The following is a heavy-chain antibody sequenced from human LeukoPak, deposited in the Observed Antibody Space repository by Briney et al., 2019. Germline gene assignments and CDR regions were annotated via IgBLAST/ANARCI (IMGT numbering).Heavy chain of an antibody. J-gene: IGHJ6*02. Sequence: GGSLRLSCAASGFTFNNAWMSWVRQAPGKGLEWVGRINYKTNGGTADYAAPVKGRFTISRDDSKDTLYLQMNTLKTEDTAVYYCTHINWEYYYGMDVWGQGTTVTVSS. CDR2: INYKTNGGTA. CDR3: THINWEYYYGMDV. CDR1: GFTFNNAW. D-gene: IGHD7-27*01. V-gene: IGHV3-15*01.